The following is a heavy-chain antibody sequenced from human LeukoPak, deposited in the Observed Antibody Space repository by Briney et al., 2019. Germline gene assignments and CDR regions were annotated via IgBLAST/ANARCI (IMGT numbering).Heavy chain of an antibody. CDR2: IKEDGGEK. J-gene: IGHJ4*02. D-gene: IGHD4-17*01. V-gene: IGHV3-7*01. CDR1: GFPFSTSW. Sequence: GGPLTLSCAASGFPFSTSWMSWVRQTPGKGLEWVVDIKEDGGEKAYVDSVKGRFTVSRDNAENLLYLQMNSLRADDTGIYYCARDPENGALDYWGQGTLVTVSS. CDR3: ARDPENGALDY.